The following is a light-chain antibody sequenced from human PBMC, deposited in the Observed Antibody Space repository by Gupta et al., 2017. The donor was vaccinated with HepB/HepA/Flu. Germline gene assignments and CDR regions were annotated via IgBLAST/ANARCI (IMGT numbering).Light chain of an antibody. V-gene: IGKV2-28*01. Sequence: DIVMTQSPLSLPVTPGEPAAISCRSSQNLLHTNGFYYVDWYLQKPGQSPQLLIYLGSNRASGVPDRFSGSGSGTDFTLKISRVEAEDLGVYYCMQALQTPITFGQGTRLEIK. CDR3: MQALQTPIT. CDR2: LGS. J-gene: IGKJ5*01. CDR1: QNLLHTNGFYY.